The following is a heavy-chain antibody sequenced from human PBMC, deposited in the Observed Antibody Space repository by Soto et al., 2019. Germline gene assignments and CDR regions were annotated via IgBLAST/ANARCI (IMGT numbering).Heavy chain of an antibody. CDR1: GYTFTSYA. J-gene: IGHJ5*02. CDR3: ARGGSRPHFRSGYFNNWFDP. CDR2: INTNTGNP. D-gene: IGHD3-3*02. V-gene: IGHV7-4-1*01. Sequence: ASVKVSCKASGYTFTSYAMNWVRQAPGQGLEWMGWINTNTGNPTYAQGFTGRFVFSLDTSVSTAYLQICSLKAEDTAVYYCARGGSRPHFRSGYFNNWFDPWGQGTMVTVYS.